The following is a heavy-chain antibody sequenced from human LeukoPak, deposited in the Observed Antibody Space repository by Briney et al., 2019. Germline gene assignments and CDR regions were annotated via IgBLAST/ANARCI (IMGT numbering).Heavy chain of an antibody. D-gene: IGHD5-18*01. CDR1: GYSISSGYY. CDR2: IYHSGST. Sequence: SETLSLTCAVSGYSISSGYYWGWIRQPPGKGLEWIGSIYHSGSTYYNPSLKSRVTISVDTSKNQFSLKLSSVTAADTAVYYCARDEYSYGHTLDYWGQGELVTVSS. V-gene: IGHV4-38-2*02. CDR3: ARDEYSYGHTLDY. J-gene: IGHJ4*02.